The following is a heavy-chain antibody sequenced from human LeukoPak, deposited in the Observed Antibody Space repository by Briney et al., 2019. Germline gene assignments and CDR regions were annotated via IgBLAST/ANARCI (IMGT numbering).Heavy chain of an antibody. CDR3: ARDKPIDY. V-gene: IGHV3-74*01. CDR2: INTDESIT. J-gene: IGHJ4*02. CDR1: GFTFSNSW. Sequence: GGSLRLSCVASGFTFSNSWMHWVRQAPGEGLVWLSRINTDESITNYADSVKGRFTISRDNAKNTLYLQMSSLRVEDTAVYYCARDKPIDYWGQGTLVTVSS.